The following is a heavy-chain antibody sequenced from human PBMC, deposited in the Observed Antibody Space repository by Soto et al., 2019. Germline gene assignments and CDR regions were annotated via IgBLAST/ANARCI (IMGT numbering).Heavy chain of an antibody. Sequence: QITLKESGPTLVKPTQTLTLTCTFSGFSLTTRGVGLGWIRQPPGQALECLALIYWDADKRYSPALQSRLSNTKDTSKNRGVLTMTNAAPVDTATYYCAHIPNYYQYDWFDPWGQGTLVSVSS. CDR2: IYWDADK. CDR1: GFSLTTRGVG. CDR3: AHIPNYYQYDWFDP. J-gene: IGHJ5*02. V-gene: IGHV2-5*02. D-gene: IGHD3-16*01.